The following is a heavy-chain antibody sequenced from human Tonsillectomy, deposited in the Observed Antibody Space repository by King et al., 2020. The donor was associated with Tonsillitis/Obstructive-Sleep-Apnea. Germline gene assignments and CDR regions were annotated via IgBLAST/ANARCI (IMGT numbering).Heavy chain of an antibody. D-gene: IGHD2-2*01. CDR1: GITFSNYA. CDR2: ISYDESNK. J-gene: IGHJ6*03. V-gene: IGHV3-30*04. CDR3: ATDGAGVYQPHMDV. Sequence: VQLVESGGGVVQPGRSLRLSCAASGITFSNYAMHWVRQAPGKGLEWVAVISYDESNKYYADSVKGRFTISRDNSKNTLYLQMNSLRTEDTAVYYCATDGAGVYQPHMDVWGKGTTVTVSS.